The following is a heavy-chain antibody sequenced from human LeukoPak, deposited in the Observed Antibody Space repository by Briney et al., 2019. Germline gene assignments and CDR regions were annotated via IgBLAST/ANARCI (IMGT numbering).Heavy chain of an antibody. CDR2: ISSSGSTI. CDR1: GFTFSSYE. V-gene: IGHV3-48*03. D-gene: IGHD2-2*01. Sequence: QSGGSLRLSCAASGFTFSSYEMNWVRQAPGKGLEWVSYISSSGSTIYYADSVKGRFTISRDNAKNSLCLQMNSLRAEDTAVYYCARADCSSTSCFPNYYYYGMDVWGKGTTVTVSS. CDR3: ARADCSSTSCFPNYYYYGMDV. J-gene: IGHJ6*04.